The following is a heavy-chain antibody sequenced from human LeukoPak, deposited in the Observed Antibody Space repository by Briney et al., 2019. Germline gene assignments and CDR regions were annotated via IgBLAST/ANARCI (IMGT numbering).Heavy chain of an antibody. D-gene: IGHD3-22*01. V-gene: IGHV1-18*04. CDR2: ISAYNGNT. J-gene: IGHJ3*02. CDR1: GYTFTDYY. CDR3: ATPYYYDSSGEAFDI. Sequence: GASVKVSCKASGYTFTDYYMHWVRQAPGQGLEWMGWISAYNGNTNYAQKLQGRVTMTTDTSTSTAYMELRSLRSDDTAVYYCATPYYYDSSGEAFDIWGQGTMVTVSS.